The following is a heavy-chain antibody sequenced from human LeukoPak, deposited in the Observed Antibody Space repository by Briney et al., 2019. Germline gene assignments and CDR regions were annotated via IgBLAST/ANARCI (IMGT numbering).Heavy chain of an antibody. CDR1: GFMFSGYF. V-gene: IGHV3-11*05. J-gene: IGHJ4*02. CDR3: ARDNGNKYYFDY. Sequence: GGSLRLSCAASGFMFSGYFMSWIRQAPGKELEWISYISSNSKYTKYADSVKGRFTISRDNAKKSLYLQMNSLRAEDTAVYYCARDNGNKYYFDYWGQGTLVTVSS. CDR2: ISSNSKYT. D-gene: IGHD2-8*01.